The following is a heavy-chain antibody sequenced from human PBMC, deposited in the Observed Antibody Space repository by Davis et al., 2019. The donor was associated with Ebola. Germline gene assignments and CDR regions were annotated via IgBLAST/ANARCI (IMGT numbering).Heavy chain of an antibody. Sequence: GGSLRLSCAASGFTFSSYSMNWVRQAPGKGLEWVSYISSSSSTIYYADSVKGRFTISRDNSKNTLYLQMNSLRAEDTAVYYCAKDQPLYYDFWSGPFDYWGQGTLVTVSS. V-gene: IGHV3-48*01. CDR2: ISSSSSTI. CDR1: GFTFSSYS. CDR3: AKDQPLYYDFWSGPFDY. D-gene: IGHD3-3*01. J-gene: IGHJ4*02.